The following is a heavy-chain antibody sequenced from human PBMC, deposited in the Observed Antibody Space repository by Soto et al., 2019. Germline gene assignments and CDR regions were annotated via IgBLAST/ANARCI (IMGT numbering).Heavy chain of an antibody. CDR3: ARAPSGYYYYYGIDV. J-gene: IGHJ6*02. CDR2: IYYSGST. V-gene: IGHV4-31*03. D-gene: IGHD1-26*01. Sequence: SETLSLTCTVSGGSISSGGYYWSWIRQHPGKGLEWIGYIYYSGSTYYNPSLKSRVTISVDTSKNQFSLKLSSVTAADTAVYYCARAPSGYYYYYGIDVWGQGTTVTVSS. CDR1: GGSISSGGYY.